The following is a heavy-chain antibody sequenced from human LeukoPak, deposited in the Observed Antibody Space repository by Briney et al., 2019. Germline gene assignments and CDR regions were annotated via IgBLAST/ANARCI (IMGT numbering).Heavy chain of an antibody. J-gene: IGHJ2*01. Sequence: PSETLSLTCTVSGGSISSGDYYWSWIRQPPGKGLEWIGYIYYSGSTYYNPSLKSRVTISVDTSKNQLSLKLSSVTAADTAVYYCARATYYDFWSGYSSWYFDLWGRGTLVTVSS. CDR3: ARATYYDFWSGYSSWYFDL. D-gene: IGHD3-3*01. V-gene: IGHV4-30-4*08. CDR2: IYYSGST. CDR1: GGSISSGDYY.